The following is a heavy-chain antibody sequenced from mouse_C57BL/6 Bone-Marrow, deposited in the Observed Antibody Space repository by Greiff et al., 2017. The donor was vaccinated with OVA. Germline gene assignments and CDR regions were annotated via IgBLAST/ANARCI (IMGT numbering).Heavy chain of an antibody. V-gene: IGHV5-6*01. CDR3: ASGYAMDY. CDR1: GFTFSSYG. Sequence: EVKLMESGGDLVKPGGSLKLSCAASGFTFSSYGMSWVRQTPDKRLEWVATISPGGSYTNYPDSVKGRFTISRDNAKNTLYLQMSSLKSEDTAMYYCASGYAMDYWGQGTSVTVSS. CDR2: ISPGGSYT. J-gene: IGHJ4*01.